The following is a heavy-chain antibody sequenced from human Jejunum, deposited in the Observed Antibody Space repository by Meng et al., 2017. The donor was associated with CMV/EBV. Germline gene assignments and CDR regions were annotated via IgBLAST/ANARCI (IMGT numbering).Heavy chain of an antibody. CDR2: FYSSDTY. CDR1: GGFVNKYY. CDR3: ARGPGASTREGFDY. J-gene: IGHJ4*02. V-gene: IGHV4-4*07. Sequence: QVQLEASGPGLVKPSEPLSLPYMVSGGFVNKYYWSGTRQSAGKGLEWMGRFYSSDTYNYHPSLDSRVTMSLDTSKNQFSLNLRSVTAADTATYYCARGPGASTREGFDYWGLGTLVTVSS. D-gene: IGHD1-26*01.